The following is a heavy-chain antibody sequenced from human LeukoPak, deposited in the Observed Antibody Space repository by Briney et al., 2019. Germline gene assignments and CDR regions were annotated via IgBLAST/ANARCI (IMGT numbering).Heavy chain of an antibody. D-gene: IGHD5/OR15-5a*01. V-gene: IGHV3-43*02. CDR2: TCGDGITT. Sequence: PVQPLDPAFITCGDGITTYFAVSVRRPFTISRHNSKSSLSLQMNSLRTADTAFYYCARDHVYGGADYWGQGTLVTVSS. J-gene: IGHJ4*02. CDR3: ARDHVYGGADY.